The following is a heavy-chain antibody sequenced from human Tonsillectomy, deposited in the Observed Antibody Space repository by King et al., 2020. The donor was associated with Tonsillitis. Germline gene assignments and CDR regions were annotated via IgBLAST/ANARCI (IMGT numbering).Heavy chain of an antibody. CDR1: GGSISSYY. V-gene: IGHV4-59*01. J-gene: IGHJ1*01. CDR3: ARELGYCSGGSCYPEYFHH. Sequence: QLQESGPGLVKPSETLSLTCTVSGGSISSYYWSWIRQPPGKGLEWIGYISYSGSTNYNPSLKSRVTISVDTYKNQFSLKLSSVTAADTAVYYCARELGYCSGGSCYPEYFHHWGQGTLVTVSS. D-gene: IGHD2-15*01. CDR2: ISYSGST.